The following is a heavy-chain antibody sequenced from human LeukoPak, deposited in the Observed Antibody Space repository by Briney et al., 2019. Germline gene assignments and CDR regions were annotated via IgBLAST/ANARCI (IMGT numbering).Heavy chain of an antibody. Sequence: PGGSLRLSCAASGFTVSSNYMSWVRQAPGKGLEWVSVIYSGGSTYYADSVKGRFTISRDNSKNTLYPQMNSLRAEDTAVYYCARDIAAAGKGFDYWGQGTLVTVSS. CDR1: GFTVSSNY. D-gene: IGHD6-13*01. CDR3: ARDIAAAGKGFDY. V-gene: IGHV3-66*01. CDR2: IYSGGST. J-gene: IGHJ4*02.